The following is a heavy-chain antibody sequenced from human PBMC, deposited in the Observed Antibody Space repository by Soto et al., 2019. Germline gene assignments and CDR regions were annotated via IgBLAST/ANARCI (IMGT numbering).Heavy chain of an antibody. D-gene: IGHD3-10*01. CDR2: IYYSGST. Sequence: PSETLSLTCTVSGGSISSGDYYWSWIRQPPGKGLEWIGYIYYSGSTNYNPSLKSRVTISVDTSKNQFSLKLSSVTAADTAVYYCARDLSGELWFGEEGIWGQGTLVTVSS. V-gene: IGHV4-30-4*02. CDR3: ARDLSGELWFGEEGI. CDR1: GGSISSGDYY. J-gene: IGHJ4*02.